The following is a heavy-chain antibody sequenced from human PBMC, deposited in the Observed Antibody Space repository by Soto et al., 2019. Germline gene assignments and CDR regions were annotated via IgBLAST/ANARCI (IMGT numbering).Heavy chain of an antibody. J-gene: IGHJ5*02. CDR3: ARLKSGNLDWPRTPGGWFGP. V-gene: IGHV4-39*01. CDR1: GGSISSSSYY. D-gene: IGHD3-9*01. CDR2: IYYSGST. Sequence: QLQLQESGPGLVKPSETLSLTCTVSGGSISSSSYYWGWIRQPPGKGLEWIGSIYYSGSTYYNPSLKSRVTISVDTSKNQFSLKLSSVTAADTAVYYCARLKSGNLDWPRTPGGWFGPWGQGTLVTVSS.